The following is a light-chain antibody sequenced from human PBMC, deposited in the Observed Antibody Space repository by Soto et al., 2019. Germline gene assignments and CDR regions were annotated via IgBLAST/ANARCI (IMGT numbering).Light chain of an antibody. CDR2: KAS. J-gene: IGKJ1*01. CDR1: QSVSTW. V-gene: IGKV1-5*03. CDR3: QQYNVHSPWT. Sequence: DIQMTQSPSTLSASVGDRVTITCRASQSVSTWLAWYQQKPGKAPHLLIFKASTLESGVPSRFSGSGSGTEFTLTIISLQPDDFATYYCQQYNVHSPWTFGQGTKVEIK.